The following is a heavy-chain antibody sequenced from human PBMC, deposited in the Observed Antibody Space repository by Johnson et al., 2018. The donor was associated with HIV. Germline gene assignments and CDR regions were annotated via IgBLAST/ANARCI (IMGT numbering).Heavy chain of an antibody. CDR1: GFTFSAYG. V-gene: IGHV3-33*05. CDR2: ISYDGSYK. J-gene: IGHJ3*02. D-gene: IGHD3-9*01. Sequence: QVQLVESGGGVVQPGGSLRLSCAASGFTFSAYGMHWVRQAPGKGLEWVAVISYDGSYKYYAYSVKGRFTISRDNSKNTLYLQMNSLRADDTAVYYCAKDLRVFDWFNAYDAFDIWGQGTMVTVSS. CDR3: AKDLRVFDWFNAYDAFDI.